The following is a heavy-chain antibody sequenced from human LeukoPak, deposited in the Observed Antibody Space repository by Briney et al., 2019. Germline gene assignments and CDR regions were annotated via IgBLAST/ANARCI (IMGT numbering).Heavy chain of an antibody. Sequence: GGSLRLSCAASGFTFSSYDMSWVRQAPGKGLEWVSAISGSGGSTYYADSVKGRFTISRDNSKNTLYLQMNSLRAEDTAVYYCAKDRPSAARRVQYFDYWGQGTLVTVSS. CDR2: ISGSGGST. CDR3: AKDRPSAARRVQYFDY. J-gene: IGHJ4*02. CDR1: GFTFSSYD. D-gene: IGHD6-6*01. V-gene: IGHV3-23*01.